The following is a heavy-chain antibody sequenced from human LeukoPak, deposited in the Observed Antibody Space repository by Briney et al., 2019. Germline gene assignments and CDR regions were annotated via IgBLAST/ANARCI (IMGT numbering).Heavy chain of an antibody. Sequence: GRSLRLSCETSGVTFSTYGRHWVRQAPGGGLEWVGVIWNEGNIKFYADSVKGRFTISRDNSKNTLYLQMNSLRTEDTAVYYCARDLDLLRFDYWGQGTLVTVSS. D-gene: IGHD2-15*01. V-gene: IGHV3-33*01. CDR3: ARDLDLLRFDY. CDR2: IWNEGNIK. CDR1: GVTFSTYG. J-gene: IGHJ4*02.